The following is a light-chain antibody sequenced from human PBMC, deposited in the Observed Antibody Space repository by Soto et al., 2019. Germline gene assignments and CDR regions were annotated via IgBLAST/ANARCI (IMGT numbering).Light chain of an antibody. CDR3: QQTFRSPYT. CDR1: QSIRSY. CDR2: AAS. V-gene: IGKV1-39*01. Sequence: EIPMTQSPPSLSASPGDTITITCRTRQSIRSYLNWYQEKSGTAPRLLIYAASTLQDGVPSRFTGSGSGTDFTLTISSLRPDDVATYFCQQTFRSPYTFRQGTKLEI. J-gene: IGKJ2*01.